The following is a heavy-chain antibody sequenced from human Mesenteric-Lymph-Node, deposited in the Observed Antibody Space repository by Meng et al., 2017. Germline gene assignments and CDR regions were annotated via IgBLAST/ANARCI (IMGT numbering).Heavy chain of an antibody. V-gene: IGHV3-23*01. CDR2: ISGSGTGT. Sequence: LSLTCAASGFTFSSYEMNWVRQAPGKGLEWVSGISGSGTGTHYADSVKGRFSISRDNSKNTLYLQMNSLRAEDTAVYYCAKDLRRSNWGQGTLVTVSS. J-gene: IGHJ4*02. D-gene: IGHD3-9*01. CDR3: AKDLRRSN. CDR1: GFTFSSYE.